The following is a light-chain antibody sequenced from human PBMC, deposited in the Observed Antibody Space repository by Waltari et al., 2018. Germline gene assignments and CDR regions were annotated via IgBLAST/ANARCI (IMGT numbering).Light chain of an antibody. CDR3: CSYAGSYTYVV. J-gene: IGLJ2*01. Sequence: QSALTQPRSVSGSPGQSVTISCPGTSSDIHDYTYVSWYQQHPGKAPKLIIYDVSKRPSGVPDRFSGSKSGNTASLTISGLQAEDDADYYCCSYAGSYTYVVFGGGTELTVL. CDR1: SSDIHDYTY. CDR2: DVS. V-gene: IGLV2-11*01.